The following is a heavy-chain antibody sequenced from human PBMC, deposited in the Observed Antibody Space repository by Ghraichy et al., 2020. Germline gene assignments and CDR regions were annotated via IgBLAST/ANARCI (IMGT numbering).Heavy chain of an antibody. CDR2: ISGSGGST. V-gene: IGHV3-23*01. D-gene: IGHD2-2*02. J-gene: IGHJ6*02. Sequence: GSLRLSCAASGFTFSSYAMSWVRQAPGKGLEWVSAISGSGGSTYYADSVKGRFTISRDNSKNTLYLQMNSLRAEDTAVYYCAKDRVVVPAAIWGDGMDVWGQGTTVTVSS. CDR1: GFTFSSYA. CDR3: AKDRVVVPAAIWGDGMDV.